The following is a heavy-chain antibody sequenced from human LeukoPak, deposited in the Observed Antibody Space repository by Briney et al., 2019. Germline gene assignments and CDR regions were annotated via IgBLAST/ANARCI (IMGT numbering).Heavy chain of an antibody. V-gene: IGHV1-2*02. J-gene: IGHJ5*02. CDR2: INPNSGGT. CDR1: GYTFTGYY. Sequence: ASVKVSCKASGYTFTGYYMHWVRQAPGQGLEWMGWINPNSGGTNYAQKFQGRVTMTRDTSISTAYMELSRLRSDDTAVYYCAKVEQELVRGDLFDPWGQGTPVTVSS. D-gene: IGHD6-13*01. CDR3: AKVEQELVRGDLFDP.